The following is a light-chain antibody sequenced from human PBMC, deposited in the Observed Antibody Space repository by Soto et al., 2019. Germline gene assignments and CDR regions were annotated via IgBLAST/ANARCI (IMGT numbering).Light chain of an antibody. CDR2: RAS. Sequence: DIQMTQSASSLSASLGDRGTITCRASQDIGDSLNWYQHKPDRAPRXLIYRASSLEAGVPSRFSASRSGTECTVTISSLQPDDVATYYCQQFANFPLTFGGGTKVDIK. J-gene: IGKJ4*01. CDR3: QQFANFPLT. V-gene: IGKV1-33*01. CDR1: QDIGDS.